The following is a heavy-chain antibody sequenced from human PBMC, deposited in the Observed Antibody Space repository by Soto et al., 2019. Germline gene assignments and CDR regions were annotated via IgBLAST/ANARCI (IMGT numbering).Heavy chain of an antibody. CDR2: ISDDGSNT. CDR1: VFTFSNYA. Sequence: QVQLVESGGGVVQPGRSLRLSCAASVFTFSNYAMHWVRQAPGKGLEWVAVISDDGSNTYYADSVKGRFTISRDNPKNTLYLQRTSLRAEDTAVYYCVKVGGYDGYEPLDKWGQATLVTVSS. J-gene: IGHJ4*02. V-gene: IGHV3-30*18. CDR3: VKVGGYDGYEPLDK. D-gene: IGHD5-12*01.